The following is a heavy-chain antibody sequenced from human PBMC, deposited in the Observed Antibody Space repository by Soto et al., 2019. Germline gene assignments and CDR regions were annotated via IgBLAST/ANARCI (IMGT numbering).Heavy chain of an antibody. J-gene: IGHJ4*02. Sequence: QVQLVQSGAEVKKPGASVKVSCKASGYIFTSYYIHWVRQAPGQGLEWMGWINPFDGSRMFAQSFRGGVTMTRDASTSTVHMEVSSLRSEDTAVYYCSRVDPGETSPFDHWGQGTLVTVSS. CDR2: INPFDGSR. D-gene: IGHD3-10*01. V-gene: IGHV1-46*03. CDR1: GYIFTSYY. CDR3: SRVDPGETSPFDH.